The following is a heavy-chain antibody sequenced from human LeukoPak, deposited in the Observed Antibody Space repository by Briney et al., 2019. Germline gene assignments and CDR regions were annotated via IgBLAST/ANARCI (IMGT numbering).Heavy chain of an antibody. V-gene: IGHV1-2*02. D-gene: IGHD6-13*01. Sequence: GGSLRLSCAASGFTFSSYAMHWVRQAPGQGLEWMGWINPNSGGTNYAQKFQGRVTMTRDTSISTAYMELSRLRSDDTAVYYCARDPGEVFSSSWPPQWFDPWGQGTLVTVSS. CDR2: INPNSGGT. CDR1: GFTFSSYA. CDR3: ARDPGEVFSSSWPPQWFDP. J-gene: IGHJ5*02.